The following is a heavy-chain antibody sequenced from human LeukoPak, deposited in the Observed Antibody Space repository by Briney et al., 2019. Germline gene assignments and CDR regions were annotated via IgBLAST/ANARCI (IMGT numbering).Heavy chain of an antibody. CDR2: ISSSSTI. D-gene: IGHD1-26*01. V-gene: IGHV3-48*01. CDR1: GFTFSNYN. J-gene: IGHJ4*02. Sequence: PGGSLRLSCAASGFTFSNYNMNWVRQAPGKGLEWVSYISSSSTIYYADSVKGRFTISRDNAKNSLYLQMNSLRAEDTAVYYCARHRFIVGVKAYYFDYWGQGTLVTVSS. CDR3: ARHRFIVGVKAYYFDY.